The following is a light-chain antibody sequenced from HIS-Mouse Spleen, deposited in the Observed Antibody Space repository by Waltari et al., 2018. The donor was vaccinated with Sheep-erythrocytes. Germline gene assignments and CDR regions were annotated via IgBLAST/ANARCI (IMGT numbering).Light chain of an antibody. J-gene: IGLJ2*01. CDR2: EGS. Sequence: QSALTQPASVSGSPGQSITISCTGTSSDVGSYNLVSWYQQHPGKAPKLMIYEGSKRPSGVSNCFSGSMAGNTASLTISGLQAEDEADYYCCSYAGSSTLVFGGGTKLTVL. CDR3: CSYAGSSTLV. CDR1: SSDVGSYNL. V-gene: IGLV2-23*01.